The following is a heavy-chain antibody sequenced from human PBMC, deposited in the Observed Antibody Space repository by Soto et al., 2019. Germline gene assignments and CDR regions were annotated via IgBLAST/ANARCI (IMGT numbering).Heavy chain of an antibody. CDR2: INPSGGST. V-gene: IGHV1-46*01. CDR1: GYTFTSYY. D-gene: IGHD1-7*01. CDR3: ARMKKGITGTTEGGSYYYYYMDV. Sequence: ASVKVSCKASGYTFTSYYMRWVRQAPGQGLEWMGIINPSGGSTSYAQKFQGRVTMTTDTSTSTAYMELSSLRSEDTAVYYCARMKKGITGTTEGGSYYYYYMDVWGKGTTVTVSS. J-gene: IGHJ6*03.